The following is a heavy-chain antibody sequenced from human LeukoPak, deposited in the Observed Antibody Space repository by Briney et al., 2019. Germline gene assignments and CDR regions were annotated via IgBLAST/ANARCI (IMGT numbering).Heavy chain of an antibody. J-gene: IGHJ4*02. Sequence: GDSLRLSCVASGFTFNIYPMTWVRQSPEKGLEWVSTIGTGGDTYYADSVKGRFTISRDDSKNTLYLQMHSLGAEDTAVYYCAKSRVVDRRGYLDYWGQGTLVTVSS. CDR2: IGTGGDT. CDR1: GFTFNIYP. D-gene: IGHD2-15*01. V-gene: IGHV3-23*01. CDR3: AKSRVVDRRGYLDY.